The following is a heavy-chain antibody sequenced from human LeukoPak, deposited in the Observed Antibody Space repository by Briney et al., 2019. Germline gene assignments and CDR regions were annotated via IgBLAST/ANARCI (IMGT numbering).Heavy chain of an antibody. CDR1: GFTFSDYY. V-gene: IGHV3-23*01. D-gene: IGHD5-18*01. Sequence: PGGSLRLSCAASGFTFSDYYMSWIRQAPGKGLEWVSAISGSGGSTYYADSVKGRFTISRDNSKNTLYLQMNSLRAEDTAVYYCARTGGYSYGYSDYWGQGTLVTVSS. CDR2: ISGSGGST. CDR3: ARTGGYSYGYSDY. J-gene: IGHJ4*02.